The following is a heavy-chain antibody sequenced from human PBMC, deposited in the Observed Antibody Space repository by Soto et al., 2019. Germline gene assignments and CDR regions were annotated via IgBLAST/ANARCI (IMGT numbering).Heavy chain of an antibody. D-gene: IGHD1-7*01. Sequence: SETLSLTCTVSGGSISSYYWSWIRQPPGKGLEWIGYIYYSGSTNYNPSLKSRVTISVDTSKNQFSLKLSSVTAADTAVYYCASCITGTTVGAFDIWGQGTMVTVS. CDR1: GGSISSYY. V-gene: IGHV4-59*01. CDR2: IYYSGST. J-gene: IGHJ3*02. CDR3: ASCITGTTVGAFDI.